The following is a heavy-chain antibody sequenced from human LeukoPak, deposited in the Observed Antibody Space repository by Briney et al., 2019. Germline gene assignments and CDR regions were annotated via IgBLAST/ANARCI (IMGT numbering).Heavy chain of an antibody. CDR3: ARTGGSYSGYFDY. Sequence: SETLSLTCTVSGGSISSSSYYWGWIRQPPGKGLEWIGYIYYSGSTNYNPSLKSRVTISVDTSKNQFSLKLSSVTAADTAVYYCARTGGSYSGYFDYWGQGTLVTVSS. CDR1: GGSISSSSYY. V-gene: IGHV4-61*05. CDR2: IYYSGST. J-gene: IGHJ4*02. D-gene: IGHD1-26*01.